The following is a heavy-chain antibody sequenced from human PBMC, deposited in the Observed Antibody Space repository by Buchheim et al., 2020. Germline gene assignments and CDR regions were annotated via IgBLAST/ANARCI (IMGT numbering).Heavy chain of an antibody. J-gene: IGHJ4*02. CDR1: GFTFSSDT. CDR2: IDSTSSYL. D-gene: IGHD7-27*01. V-gene: IGHV3-21*01. CDR3: ARDALGRFDS. Sequence: EVQLVESGGGLVKPGGSLRLSCVASGFTFSSDTMNWVRQAPGKGLEWVSSIDSTSSYLYYADSVEGRFTISRDNGKNSLYLQMNSLRAEDTAVYYCARDALGRFDSWGQGTL.